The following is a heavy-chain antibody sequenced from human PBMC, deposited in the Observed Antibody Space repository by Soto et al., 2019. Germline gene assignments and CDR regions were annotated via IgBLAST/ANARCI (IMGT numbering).Heavy chain of an antibody. J-gene: IGHJ3*02. V-gene: IGHV1-24*01. D-gene: IGHD3-16*02. Sequence: GASVKVSCKVSGYTLTELSMHWVRQAPGKGLEWMGGFDPEDGETIYAQKFQGRVTMTEDTSTDTAYMELSSLRSEDTAVYYCATGLRYVYDYIWGSYRYPQVHAFDIWGQGTMVTVSS. CDR2: FDPEDGET. CDR3: ATGLRYVYDYIWGSYRYPQVHAFDI. CDR1: GYTLTELS.